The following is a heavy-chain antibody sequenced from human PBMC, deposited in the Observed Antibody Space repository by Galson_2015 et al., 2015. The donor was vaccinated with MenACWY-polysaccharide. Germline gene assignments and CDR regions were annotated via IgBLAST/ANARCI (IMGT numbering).Heavy chain of an antibody. V-gene: IGHV3-48*01. CDR1: GFTFSSYG. D-gene: IGHD3-22*01. CDR2: ISSSSSTI. CDR3: ARVRYYDGSRQFDY. Sequence: SLRLSCAASGFTFSSYGMNWVRQAPGKGLEWVSYISSSSSTIYYADSVKGRFTISRDNAKNSLYLQMNSLRAEDTAVYYCARVRYYDGSRQFDYWGQGTLVAVSS. J-gene: IGHJ4*02.